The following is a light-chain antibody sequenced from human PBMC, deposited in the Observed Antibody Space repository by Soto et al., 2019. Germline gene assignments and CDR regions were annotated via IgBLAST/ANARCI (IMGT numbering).Light chain of an antibody. V-gene: IGKV3-15*01. Sequence: EIVMTQSPATLAVSPGETATLSCRASQIVSTNLAWYQQKPGQTPRLLLYGASTRASGVPARFSGSGSGTEFTTAMSRLLSEDFAVYYCKPYRIWQPLTFGGGTTVE. CDR1: QIVSTN. CDR2: GAS. J-gene: IGKJ4*01. CDR3: KPYRIWQPLT.